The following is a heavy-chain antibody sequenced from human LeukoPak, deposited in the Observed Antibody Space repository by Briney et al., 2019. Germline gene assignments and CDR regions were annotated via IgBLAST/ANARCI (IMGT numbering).Heavy chain of an antibody. CDR3: AGGKLPSSSFAY. V-gene: IGHV4-59*08. CDR1: GGSLTALV. D-gene: IGHD1-26*01. CDR2: IYYSGST. Sequence: PFETLCPSPTVSGGSLTALVGSCSPQPPGKGLEWIGYIYYSGSTNYNPSLKSRVTISIDTSKNQFSLELSSVTAADTAVYYGAGGKLPSSSFAYWGQGTLVTVSS. J-gene: IGHJ4*02.